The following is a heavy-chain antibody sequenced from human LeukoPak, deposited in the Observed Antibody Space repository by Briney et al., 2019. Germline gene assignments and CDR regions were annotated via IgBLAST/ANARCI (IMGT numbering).Heavy chain of an antibody. CDR3: ARDRNIWATVRGVHDAFDI. CDR2: INPNSGGT. Sequence: ASVKVSCKASGYTFTGYYMHWVRQAPGQGLEWMGRINPNSGGTNYAQKFQGRVTMTRDTSISTAYMELSRLRSDDTAVYYCARDRNIWATVRGVHDAFDIWGQGTMVTVSS. J-gene: IGHJ3*02. D-gene: IGHD3-10*01. V-gene: IGHV1-2*06. CDR1: GYTFTGYY.